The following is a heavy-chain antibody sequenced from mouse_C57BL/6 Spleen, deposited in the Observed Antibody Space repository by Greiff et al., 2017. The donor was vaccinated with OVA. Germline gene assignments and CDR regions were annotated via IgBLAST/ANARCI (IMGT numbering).Heavy chain of an antibody. Sequence: VQLQQSGPELVKPGASVKISCKASGYAFSSSWMNWVKQRPGKGLEWIGRIYPGDGDTNYNGKFKGKATLTADKSSSTAYMQLSSLTSEDSAVYFCARGHYGSSYVNYFDYWGQGTTLTVSS. J-gene: IGHJ2*01. CDR1: GYAFSSSW. D-gene: IGHD1-1*01. CDR2: IYPGDGDT. V-gene: IGHV1-82*01. CDR3: ARGHYGSSYVNYFDY.